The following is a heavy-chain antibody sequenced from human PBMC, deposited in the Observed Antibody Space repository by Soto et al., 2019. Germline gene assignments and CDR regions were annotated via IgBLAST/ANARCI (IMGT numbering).Heavy chain of an antibody. CDR2: IYYSGST. J-gene: IGHJ4*02. V-gene: IGHV4-59*01. CDR3: ARATSGSDLDY. Sequence: SATLSLTCTVSGGSISSYYWSWIRQPPGKGLEWIGYIYYSGSTNYNPSLKSRVTISVDTSKNQFSLKLSSVTAADTAVYYCARATSGSDLDYWGQGTLVTVSS. D-gene: IGHD1-26*01. CDR1: GGSISSYY.